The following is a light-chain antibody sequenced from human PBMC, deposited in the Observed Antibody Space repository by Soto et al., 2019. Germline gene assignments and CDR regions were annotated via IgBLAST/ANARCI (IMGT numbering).Light chain of an antibody. Sequence: QSALTQPPSASGSPGQSVTISCTGTSSDVGGYNYVSWYQQHPGKAPKLMIYEVSKRPSGVPDRFSGSKSGNTASLTVSALQAEDEADYYCSSYTDRKNLVFGTGTKLTVL. J-gene: IGLJ1*01. V-gene: IGLV2-8*01. CDR3: SSYTDRKNLV. CDR1: SSDVGGYNY. CDR2: EVS.